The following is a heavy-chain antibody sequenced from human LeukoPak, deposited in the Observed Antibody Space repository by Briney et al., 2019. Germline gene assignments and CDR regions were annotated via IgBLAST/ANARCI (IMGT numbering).Heavy chain of an antibody. CDR1: GFTFSSYS. V-gene: IGHV3-21*01. Sequence: GGSLRLSCAASGFTFSSYSMNWVRQAPGKGLEWVSFSSSSSSYIYYADSVKGRFTISRDNAKNSLYLQMNSLRAEDTAVYYCARVRLADDFWSGYYTLNWFDPWGQGTLVTVSS. CDR3: ARVRLADDFWSGYYTLNWFDP. D-gene: IGHD3-3*01. CDR2: SSSSSSYI. J-gene: IGHJ5*02.